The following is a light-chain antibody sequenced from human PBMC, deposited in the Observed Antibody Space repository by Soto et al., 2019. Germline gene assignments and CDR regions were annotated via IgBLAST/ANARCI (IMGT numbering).Light chain of an antibody. V-gene: IGKV3-11*01. J-gene: IGKJ5*01. CDR1: QSVSSY. CDR2: DAS. Sequence: EIVLTQSPATLSLSPGERATLSCGASQSVSSYLAWYQQKPGQAPRLLIYDASNRATGIPARLSGSGSGTDFTLTISSLEPEDFAVYYCQQRSNWPPLTFGQGTRLEIK. CDR3: QQRSNWPPLT.